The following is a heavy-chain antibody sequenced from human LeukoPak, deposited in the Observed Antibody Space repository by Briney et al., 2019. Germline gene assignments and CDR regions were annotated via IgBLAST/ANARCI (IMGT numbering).Heavy chain of an antibody. CDR2: IYYSGST. CDR3: ARQMASGYSQGFDP. J-gene: IGHJ5*02. D-gene: IGHD6-13*01. V-gene: IGHV4-59*08. Sequence: SETLSLTCTVSGGSLSSYYWSWIRQPPGKGLEWIGYIYYSGSTNYNPPLKSRVTISVDTFKNQFSLKLSSVTAADTAVYYCARQMASGYSQGFDPWGQGTLVTVSS. CDR1: GGSLSSYY.